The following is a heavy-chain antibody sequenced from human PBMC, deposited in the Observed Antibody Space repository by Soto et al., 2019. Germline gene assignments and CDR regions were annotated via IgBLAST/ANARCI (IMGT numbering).Heavy chain of an antibody. V-gene: IGHV1-8*01. D-gene: IGHD1-20*01. J-gene: IGHJ3*02. CDR2: MNPNSGNT. CDR3: ARGGGIYNWNDDDAFDI. CDR1: GYTFTSYD. Sequence: QVQLVQSGAEVKKPGASVKVSCKASGYTFTSYDINWVRQATGQGLEWMGWMNPNSGNTGYAQKFQVRVTRTRNTSIRTAYMELSSLRSEDTAVYYCARGGGIYNWNDDDAFDIWGQGTMVTVSS.